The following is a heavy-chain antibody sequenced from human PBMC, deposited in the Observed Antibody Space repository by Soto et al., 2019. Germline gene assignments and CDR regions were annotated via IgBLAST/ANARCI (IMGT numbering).Heavy chain of an antibody. V-gene: IGHV3-33*01. J-gene: IGHJ3*02. CDR3: ARPAMVRGVPDAFDI. CDR1: GFTFSSYG. CDR2: IWYDGSNK. D-gene: IGHD3-10*01. Sequence: QVQLVESGGGVVQPGRSLRLSCAASGFTFSSYGMHWVRQAPGKGLEWVVVIWYDGSNKYYADSVKGRFTISRDNSKNTLYLQMNSLRADDTAVYYCARPAMVRGVPDAFDIWGQGTMVTVSS.